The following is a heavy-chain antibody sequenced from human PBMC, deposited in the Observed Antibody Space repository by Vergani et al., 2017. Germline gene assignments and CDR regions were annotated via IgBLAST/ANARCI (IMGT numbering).Heavy chain of an antibody. Sequence: EVQLLESGGGLVQPGGSLRLSCEASGFSFPGYAMSWVRQAPGKGLAWVSKISPDGRTTEYADSVRGRFTISRDNAKNSLYLDMSSLRAEDTAVYYCVRDVRVSRTWGQGTLVAVSS. V-gene: IGHV3-23*01. CDR3: VRDVRVSRT. CDR1: GFSFPGYA. J-gene: IGHJ3*01. CDR2: ISPDGRTT.